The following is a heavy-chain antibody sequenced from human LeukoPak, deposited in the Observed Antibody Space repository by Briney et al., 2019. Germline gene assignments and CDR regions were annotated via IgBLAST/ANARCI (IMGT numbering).Heavy chain of an antibody. D-gene: IGHD2-15*01. CDR1: GFTFSSYC. V-gene: IGHV3-7*01. CDR2: IKQDGSEK. Sequence: GGSLRLSCAASGFTFSSYCMSWVRQAPGKGLEWVANIKQDGSEKYYVDSVKGRVTISRDNAKNSLYLQMNSLRAEDTAVYYCARHGYCSGGSCFRFDPWGQGTLVTVSS. J-gene: IGHJ5*02. CDR3: ARHGYCSGGSCFRFDP.